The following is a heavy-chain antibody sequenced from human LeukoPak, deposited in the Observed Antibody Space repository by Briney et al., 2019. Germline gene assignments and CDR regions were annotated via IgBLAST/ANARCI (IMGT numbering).Heavy chain of an antibody. CDR1: GFTFSSYA. CDR2: FSGSGGST. Sequence: GGSLRLSCAASGFTFSSYAMSWVRQATGKVLERVSAFSGSGGSTYYAHSVKGRFTISRDNSKNTLYLQMNSLRAEDTAVYYCATTLREGAFDIWGQGTMVTVSS. D-gene: IGHD3-10*01. J-gene: IGHJ3*02. CDR3: ATTLREGAFDI. V-gene: IGHV3-23*01.